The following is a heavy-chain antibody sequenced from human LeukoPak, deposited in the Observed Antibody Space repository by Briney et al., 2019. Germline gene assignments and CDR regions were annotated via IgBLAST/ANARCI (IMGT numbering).Heavy chain of an antibody. CDR1: GYSFTSYW. J-gene: IGHJ4*02. CDR3: ARRFYYDSSGYQYYFDY. Sequence: GESLKISCKGSGYSFTSYWIGWVRQMPGKGLEWMGIIYPGDSGTRYSPSFQGQVTISADKSISTAYLQWSSLKASDTAMYYCARRFYYDSSGYQYYFDYWGQGTLVTVSS. CDR2: IYPGDSGT. D-gene: IGHD3-22*01. V-gene: IGHV5-51*01.